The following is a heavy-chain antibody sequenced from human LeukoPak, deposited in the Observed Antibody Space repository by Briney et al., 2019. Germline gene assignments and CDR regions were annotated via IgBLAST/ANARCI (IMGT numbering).Heavy chain of an antibody. D-gene: IGHD3-16*01. J-gene: IGHJ4*02. Sequence: ASVKVSCKASGYTFTSYGISWVRQAPGQGLEWMGGIIPIFGTANYAQKFQGRVTITADESTSTAYMELSSLRSEDTAVYYCARDPLQPVSEKGGYYFDYWGQGTLVTVSS. CDR1: GYTFTSYG. V-gene: IGHV1-69*13. CDR3: ARDPLQPVSEKGGYYFDY. CDR2: IIPIFGTA.